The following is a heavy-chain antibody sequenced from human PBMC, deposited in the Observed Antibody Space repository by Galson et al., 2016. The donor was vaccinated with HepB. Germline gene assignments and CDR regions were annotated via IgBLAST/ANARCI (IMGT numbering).Heavy chain of an antibody. CDR2: ISRSGDST. D-gene: IGHD2-15*01. CDR1: GFTFNNYG. V-gene: IGHV3-23*01. CDR3: VKDTGAVMVADSTDAFDI. Sequence: SLRLSCAASGFTFNNYGMTWVRQAPGKGLEVVSSISRSGDSTDYADSVKGRFTISRDNSKNTLYLQMNSLRVEDTAVYYCVKDTGAVMVADSTDAFDIWGQWTMVTVSS. J-gene: IGHJ3*02.